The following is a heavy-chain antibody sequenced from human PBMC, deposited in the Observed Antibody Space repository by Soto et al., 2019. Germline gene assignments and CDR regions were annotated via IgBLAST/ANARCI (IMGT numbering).Heavy chain of an antibody. V-gene: IGHV2-5*01. D-gene: IGHD6-19*01. Sequence: SGPTLGDPTQTLTLTCPFSGFSLSTSGLGVGWIRQPPGKALEWLGLIYWNDDKRYSPSLKARLTITKDTSKNQVVLTMTNMDPVETATYYCAHRPSGWYLFDYWGQGTLVTVSS. CDR2: IYWNDDK. CDR3: AHRPSGWYLFDY. J-gene: IGHJ4*02. CDR1: GFSLSTSGLG.